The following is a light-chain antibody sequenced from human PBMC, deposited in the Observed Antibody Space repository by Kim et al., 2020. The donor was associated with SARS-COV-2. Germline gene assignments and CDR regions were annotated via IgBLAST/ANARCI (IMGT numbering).Light chain of an antibody. Sequence: QSALTQPASVSGSPGQSITISCTGTSSDVGGYNYVSWYQHHPGKAPKFMIYEVSNRPSGVSNRFSGSKSGNTASLTISGLQAEDEADYYCSSYTSISTYVFGTGTKVTVL. CDR3: SSYTSISTYV. J-gene: IGLJ1*01. CDR1: SSDVGGYNY. CDR2: EVS. V-gene: IGLV2-14*01.